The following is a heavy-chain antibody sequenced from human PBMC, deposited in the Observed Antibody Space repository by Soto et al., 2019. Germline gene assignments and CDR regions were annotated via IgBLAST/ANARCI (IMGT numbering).Heavy chain of an antibody. J-gene: IGHJ3*02. D-gene: IGHD4-17*01. V-gene: IGHV3-23*01. CDR3: AHPRGYGVFDAYDI. Sequence: GGSLRLSCAASGFTFSTYAMSWVRQAPGKGLEWVSAISNSGGTTYSADSVQGRFTISRDNSRNTLFLQMNSLRIEDTAVYYCAHPRGYGVFDAYDIWGQGTMVTVSS. CDR1: GFTFSTYA. CDR2: ISNSGGTT.